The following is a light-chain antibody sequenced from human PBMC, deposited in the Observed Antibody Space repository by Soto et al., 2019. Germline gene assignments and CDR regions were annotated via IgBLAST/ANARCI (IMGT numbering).Light chain of an antibody. V-gene: IGLV2-14*01. CDR3: SSYTRSGNYV. Sequence: QSALTQSASVSGSPGQSITISCTGTSSDVGAYNYVSWYQQYPGKAPKLMIYDVSNWPSGISNRFSGSKSGNTASLTISGLQAEDEADYYCSSYTRSGNYVFGTGTKRTV. CDR1: SSDVGAYNY. J-gene: IGLJ1*01. CDR2: DVS.